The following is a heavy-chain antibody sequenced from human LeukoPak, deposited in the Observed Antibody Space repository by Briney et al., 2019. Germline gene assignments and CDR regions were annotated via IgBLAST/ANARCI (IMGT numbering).Heavy chain of an antibody. CDR2: IRYDGSNK. D-gene: IGHD2-21*02. CDR1: GFTFSSYG. J-gene: IGHJ6*02. CDR3: TTDPNIVVVTAKEEDV. V-gene: IGHV3-30*02. Sequence: GGSLRLSCAASGFTFSSYGMHWVRQAPGKGLEWVAFIRYDGSNKYYADSVKGRFTISRDNTKNTLYLQMNSLKTEDTAVYYCTTDPNIVVVTAKEEDVWGQGTTVTVSS.